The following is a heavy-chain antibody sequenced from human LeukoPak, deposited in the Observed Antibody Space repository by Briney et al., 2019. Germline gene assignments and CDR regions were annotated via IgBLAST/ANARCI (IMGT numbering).Heavy chain of an antibody. CDR3: AKAERGYGDYGNAY. CDR2: ISGSGGST. D-gene: IGHD4-17*01. J-gene: IGHJ4*02. V-gene: IGHV3-23*01. Sequence: GGSLRLSCAASGFTFSTYAMSWVRQAPGKGLEWVSAISGSGGSTYYADSVKGRFTISRDNSKNTLYLQMNSLRAEDTAVYYCAKAERGYGDYGNAYWGQGTLVTVSS. CDR1: GFTFSTYA.